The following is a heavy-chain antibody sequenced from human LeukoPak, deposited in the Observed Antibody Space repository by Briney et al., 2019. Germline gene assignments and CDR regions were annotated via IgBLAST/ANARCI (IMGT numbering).Heavy chain of an antibody. CDR1: GGSMSRYF. Sequence: PSETLSLTCTVSGGSMSRYFWSCIRQPPGQGLEFIGYIYYTGATLYNPSLKSRVTMSVDTSKNQFSLKLSSVTAADTAVYYCARHDPVGYYQHGMDVWGQGTTVTVSS. CDR3: ARHDPVGYYQHGMDV. CDR2: IYYTGAT. J-gene: IGHJ6*02. V-gene: IGHV4-59*08. D-gene: IGHD2-15*01.